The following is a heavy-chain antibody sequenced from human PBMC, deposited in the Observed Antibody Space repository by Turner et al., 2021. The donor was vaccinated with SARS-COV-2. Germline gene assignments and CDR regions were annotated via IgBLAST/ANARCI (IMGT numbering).Heavy chain of an antibody. CDR3: AREIWEPRPGRYWYLDL. CDR2: TYYRYKWYT. D-gene: IGHD3-16*01. Sequence: QGQLQQAGPGLVKPSQTLSLTCAISGDRVSRNNVAWNWIRQSPSRGFEWLGRTYYRYKWYTDFALFVEGRISVNADTSKNEISLHLRSVSPDDTAVYYCAREIWEPRPGRYWYLDLWGLGSRVTVSS. V-gene: IGHV6-1*01. CDR1: GDRVSRNNVA. J-gene: IGHJ2*01.